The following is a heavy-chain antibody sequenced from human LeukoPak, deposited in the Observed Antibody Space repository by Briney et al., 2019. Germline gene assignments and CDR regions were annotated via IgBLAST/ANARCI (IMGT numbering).Heavy chain of an antibody. Sequence: GGSLRLSCAASGFTFSSYSMNWVRQAPGKGLEWVSYISSSSSTIYYADSVKGRFTISRDNAKNSLYLQMNSLRAEDTAVYYCARDVVDYSSSQAPFDYWGQGTLVTVSS. V-gene: IGHV3-48*01. D-gene: IGHD6-6*01. J-gene: IGHJ4*02. CDR2: ISSSSSTI. CDR3: ARDVVDYSSSQAPFDY. CDR1: GFTFSSYS.